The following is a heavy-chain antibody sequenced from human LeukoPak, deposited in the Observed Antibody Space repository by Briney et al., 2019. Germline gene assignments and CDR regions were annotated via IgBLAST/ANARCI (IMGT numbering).Heavy chain of an antibody. Sequence: SETLSLTCTVPGGSISSSSYYWGWIRQPPGKGLEWIGSIYYSGSTYYNPSLKSRVTISVDTSKNQFSLKLSSVTAADTAVYYCAREEGYDSSGYYYFSYYYYYMDVWGKGTTVTVSS. V-gene: IGHV4-39*07. J-gene: IGHJ6*03. D-gene: IGHD3-22*01. CDR2: IYYSGST. CDR1: GGSISSSSYY. CDR3: AREEGYDSSGYYYFSYYYYYMDV.